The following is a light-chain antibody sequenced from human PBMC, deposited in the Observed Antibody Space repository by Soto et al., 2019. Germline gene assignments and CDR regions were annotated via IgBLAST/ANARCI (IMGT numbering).Light chain of an antibody. J-gene: IGKJ4*01. Sequence: EIGMTQSPATLSLSPGERATLSCRASQSVSSNLAWYQQKPGQAPRLLIYGTSPRATGIPARFSGSGSGTEFTLTISSLQYEDFAVYYCQQYNNWPPLAFGGGTKVAIK. CDR3: QQYNNWPPLA. CDR1: QSVSSN. CDR2: GTS. V-gene: IGKV3-15*01.